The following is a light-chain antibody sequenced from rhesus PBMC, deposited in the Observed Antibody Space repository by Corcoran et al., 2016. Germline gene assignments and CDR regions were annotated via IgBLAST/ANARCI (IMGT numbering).Light chain of an antibody. V-gene: IGKV1S8*01. CDR1: QAISND. Sequence: DIQMTQSPSSLSASVGDRVTITCRASQAISNDLAWYQLKPGETPKLLIYEASSLQSGIPSRFSGSGSGTDFALTSTSLQSEDFATYYCEHYYTTPLTFGQGTKVEIK. CDR2: EAS. CDR3: EHYYTTPLT. J-gene: IGKJ2*01.